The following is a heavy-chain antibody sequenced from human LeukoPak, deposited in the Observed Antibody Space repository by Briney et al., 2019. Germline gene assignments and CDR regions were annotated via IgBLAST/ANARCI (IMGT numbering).Heavy chain of an antibody. V-gene: IGHV4-34*01. CDR1: GGSFSGYY. CDR3: APRYYYDSSDSSHPY. Sequence: PSETLSLTCAVYGGSFSGYYWSWIRQPPGKGLEWIGEINHSGSTNYNPSLKSRVTISVDTSKNQFSLKLSSVTAADTAVYYCAPRYYYDSSDSSHPYWGQGTLVTVSS. J-gene: IGHJ4*02. CDR2: INHSGST. D-gene: IGHD3-22*01.